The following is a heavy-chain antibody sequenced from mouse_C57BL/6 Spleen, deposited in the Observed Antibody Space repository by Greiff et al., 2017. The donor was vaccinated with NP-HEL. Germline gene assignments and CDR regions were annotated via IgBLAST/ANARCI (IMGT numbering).Heavy chain of an antibody. J-gene: IGHJ4*01. CDR1: GYAFSSYW. Sequence: QVQLQQSGAELVKPGASVKISCKASGYAFSSYWMNWVKQRPGKGLEWIGQIYPEDGDTNYNGKFKGKATLTADKSSSTAYMQLSSLTSEDSAVYFCARWTPYYAMDYWGQGTSVTVSS. CDR3: ARWTPYYAMDY. V-gene: IGHV1-80*01. CDR2: IYPEDGDT.